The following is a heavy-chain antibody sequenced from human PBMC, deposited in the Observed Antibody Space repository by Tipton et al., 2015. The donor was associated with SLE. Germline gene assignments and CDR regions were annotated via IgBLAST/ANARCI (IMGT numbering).Heavy chain of an antibody. V-gene: IGHV3-23*01. CDR1: GFTFSSYS. J-gene: IGHJ2*01. CDR2: ISGSGGST. Sequence: SLRLSCAASGFTFSSYSMNWVRQAPGKGLEWVSAISGSGGSTYYADSVKGRFTISRDNSKNTLYLQMNSLRAEDTAVYYCAKDSWTYWYFDLWGRGTLVTVSS. CDR3: AKDSWTYWYFDL. D-gene: IGHD6-13*01.